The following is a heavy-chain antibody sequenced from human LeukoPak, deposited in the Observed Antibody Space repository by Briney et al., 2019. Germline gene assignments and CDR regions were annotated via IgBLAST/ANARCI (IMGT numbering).Heavy chain of an antibody. Sequence: ASVKVSCKASGYTFTAYYIHWVRQAPGQGLEWMGWMNPNSGDTNLSQNFQGRVTMTRDTSITTVYMELTRLRSDDTAVYYCARDSLFWDSSSGAGYLYIDVWGKGTTVIVSS. CDR3: ARDSLFWDSSSGAGYLYIDV. V-gene: IGHV1-2*02. CDR1: GYTFTAYY. CDR2: MNPNSGDT. J-gene: IGHJ6*03. D-gene: IGHD3-22*01.